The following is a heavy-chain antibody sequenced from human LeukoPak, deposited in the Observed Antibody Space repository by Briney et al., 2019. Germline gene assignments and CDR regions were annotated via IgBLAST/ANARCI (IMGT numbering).Heavy chain of an antibody. Sequence: PGGSLRLSCAASXXXXSXXXXXXVXXXXXKXXEXIXXXNDSGXYTYYGDSVKGRFTISRDNSKNTLYLQMNSLRGEDTAVYYCAKGTGGSSWSPNRDWGQGTLVTVSS. V-gene: IGHV3-23*01. CDR3: AKGTGGSSWSPNRD. CDR2: XNDSGXYT. D-gene: IGHD6-13*01. J-gene: IGHJ4*02. CDR1: XXXXSXXX.